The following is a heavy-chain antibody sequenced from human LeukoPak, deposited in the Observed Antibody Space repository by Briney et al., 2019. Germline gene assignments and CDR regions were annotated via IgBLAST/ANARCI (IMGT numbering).Heavy chain of an antibody. Sequence: PGGSLRLSCAASGFTFSSYGMHWVRQAPGKGLEWVAVISYDGNNKYYGDSVKGRFTISRDNSKNTLYLQMNSLRAEDTAVYYCAKVDRGMKDGFDIWGQGTMVTVSS. CDR1: GFTFSSYG. V-gene: IGHV3-30*18. CDR3: AKVDRGMKDGFDI. J-gene: IGHJ3*02. CDR2: ISYDGNNK.